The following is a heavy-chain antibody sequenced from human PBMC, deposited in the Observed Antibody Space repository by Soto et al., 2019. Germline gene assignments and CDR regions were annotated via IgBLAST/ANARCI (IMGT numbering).Heavy chain of an antibody. J-gene: IGHJ4*02. CDR3: TSDVFGVPHS. V-gene: IGHV3-74*03. Sequence: GGSLRLSCAASGFPFGSYWMHWVRQVPGKGLLWVSRINYDGTYFTYADSVRGRFTISRDNAKNTLYLQMNSLRAEDTAVYYCTSDVFGVPHSWGPGTVVTVSS. CDR1: GFPFGSYW. CDR2: INYDGTYF. D-gene: IGHD3-3*01.